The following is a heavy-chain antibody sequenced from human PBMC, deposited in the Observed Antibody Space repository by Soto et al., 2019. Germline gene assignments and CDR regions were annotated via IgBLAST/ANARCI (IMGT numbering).Heavy chain of an antibody. V-gene: IGHV4-30-4*01. J-gene: IGHJ4*02. CDR3: ARVLSYSSSWALDY. CDR1: GGSLSSGDYY. CDR2: IYYSGST. Sequence: SETLSLTCTVSGGSLSSGDYYWSWIRQPPGKGLEWIGYIYYSGSTYYNPSLKSRVTISVDTSKNQFSLKLSSVTAADTVVYYCARVLSYSSSWALDYWGQGTLVTVSS. D-gene: IGHD6-13*01.